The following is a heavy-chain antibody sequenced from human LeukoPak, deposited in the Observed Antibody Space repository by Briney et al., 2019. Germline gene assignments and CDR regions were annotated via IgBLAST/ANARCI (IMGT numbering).Heavy chain of an antibody. J-gene: IGHJ4*02. Sequence: ASVKVSCKASGYTFSNYGISWVRQAPGQGLEWMGWISVKNGDTTYAQKLQGRVTMTIDTSTSTAYMELRSLTSDNTAVYYCARDQSRVGGTRPVDFWGQGTLVTVPS. D-gene: IGHD1-26*01. CDR2: ISVKNGDT. CDR3: ARDQSRVGGTRPVDF. CDR1: GYTFSNYG. V-gene: IGHV1-18*01.